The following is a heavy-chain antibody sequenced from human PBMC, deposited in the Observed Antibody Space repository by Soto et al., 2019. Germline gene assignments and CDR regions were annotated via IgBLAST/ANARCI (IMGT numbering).Heavy chain of an antibody. D-gene: IGHD3-9*01. CDR2: INPNSGGT. V-gene: IGHV1-2*02. J-gene: IGHJ4*02. CDR1: GYTFTGYY. Sequence: GASVKVSCKASGYTFTGYYMHWVRQAPGQGLEWMGWINPNSGGTNYAQKFQGRVTMTRDTSISTAYMELSRLGSDDTAVYYCARQLRYFDWLYKDWGQGTLVTVSS. CDR3: ARQLRYFDWLYKD.